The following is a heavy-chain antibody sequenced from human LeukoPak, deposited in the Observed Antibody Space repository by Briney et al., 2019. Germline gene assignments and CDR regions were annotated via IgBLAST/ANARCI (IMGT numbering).Heavy chain of an antibody. Sequence: GGCLRLSCEGSGFTFEDFDMTWVRQAPGKGLEWVSTIKWNGDVIGYADSVKGRFIISRDNAKNSLFLQMNSLRADDTAFYYCARDPTLYSRDYWGQGTLVTVSS. CDR3: ARDPTLYSRDY. V-gene: IGHV3-20*04. J-gene: IGHJ4*02. CDR1: GFTFEDFD. CDR2: IKWNGDVI. D-gene: IGHD5-18*01.